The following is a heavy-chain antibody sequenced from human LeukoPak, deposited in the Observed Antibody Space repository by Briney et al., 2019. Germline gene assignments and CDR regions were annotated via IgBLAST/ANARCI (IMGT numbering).Heavy chain of an antibody. CDR3: ARVDPIAAAAAFDY. D-gene: IGHD6-13*01. Sequence: GRSLRLSCAASGFTFSSYAMHWVRQAPGKGLEWVAVISYDGSNKYYADSVKGRFTISRDNSKNTLYLQMNSLRAEDTAVYYCARVDPIAAAAAFDYWGQGTLVTVSS. CDR1: GFTFSSYA. CDR2: ISYDGSNK. V-gene: IGHV3-30*04. J-gene: IGHJ4*02.